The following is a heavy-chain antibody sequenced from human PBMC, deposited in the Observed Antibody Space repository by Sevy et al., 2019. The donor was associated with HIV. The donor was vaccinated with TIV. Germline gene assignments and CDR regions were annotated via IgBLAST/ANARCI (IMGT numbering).Heavy chain of an antibody. CDR3: AKDSGYYDFWSGYYTNYYYYGMDV. CDR2: ISGSGGST. Sequence: GGSLRLSCAASGFTFSSYAMSWVRQAPGKGLEWVSAISGSGGSTYYAHSVKGRFTISRDNSKNTLYLQMNSLRAEDTAVYYCAKDSGYYDFWSGYYTNYYYYGMDVWGQGTTVTVSS. CDR1: GFTFSSYA. D-gene: IGHD3-3*01. V-gene: IGHV3-23*01. J-gene: IGHJ6*02.